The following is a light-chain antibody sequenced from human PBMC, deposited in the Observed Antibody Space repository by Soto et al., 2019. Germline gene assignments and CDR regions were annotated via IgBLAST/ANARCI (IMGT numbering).Light chain of an antibody. J-gene: IGKJ1*01. Sequence: DIQLTQSPSTLAASVGDRVTITCRASQSVDSWLAWYQQRPGQAPNVLISKASHLERGVSTRFSGSGSGTEFTLTISALQPEDFAIYYCQQYNSYSEAFGQGTKVDIK. V-gene: IGKV1-5*03. CDR3: QQYNSYSEA. CDR2: KAS. CDR1: QSVDSW.